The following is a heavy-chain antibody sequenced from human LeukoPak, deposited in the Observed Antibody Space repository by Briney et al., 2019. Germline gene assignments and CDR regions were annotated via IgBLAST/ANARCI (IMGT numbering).Heavy chain of an antibody. CDR3: ARALGYCSSTSCYGWFDP. CDR1: GGTFSSYA. D-gene: IGHD2-2*01. J-gene: IGHJ5*02. Sequence: GASVKVSFKASGGTFSSYAISWVRQAPGQGLEWMGGIIPIFGTANYAQKFQGRVTITTDESTSTAYMELSSLRSEDTAVYYCARALGYCSSTSCYGWFDPWGQGTLVTVSS. V-gene: IGHV1-69*05. CDR2: IIPIFGTA.